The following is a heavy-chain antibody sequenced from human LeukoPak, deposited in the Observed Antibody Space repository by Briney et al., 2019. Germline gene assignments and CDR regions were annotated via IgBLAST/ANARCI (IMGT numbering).Heavy chain of an antibody. J-gene: IGHJ5*02. D-gene: IGHD5-18*01. CDR3: ARHVLYSYGPQWWFDP. CDR1: GYSFTNYR. CDR2: IDASDSYT. Sequence: VESLRISCKGSGYSFTNYRISWVRHMPGRGLELMGWIDASDSYTNYSPSFQGHVTISADKSSSTAYLQWSSLKASDPAIYYCARHVLYSYGPQWWFDPWGQGTLVTVSS. V-gene: IGHV5-10-1*01.